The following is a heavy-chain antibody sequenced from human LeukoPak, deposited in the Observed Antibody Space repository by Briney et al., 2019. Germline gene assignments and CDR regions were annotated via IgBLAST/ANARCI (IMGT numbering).Heavy chain of an antibody. J-gene: IGHJ5*02. Sequence: ASVKVSCKASGYTFTSYGISWVRQAPGQGLESMGWISPYNGNTNYAQKFRGRVTMTTDTSTSTAYMELRSLRSDDTAVYYCARDRVGGYTYGGNWFDPWGQGTLVTVSS. V-gene: IGHV1-18*01. D-gene: IGHD5-18*01. CDR1: GYTFTSYG. CDR3: ARDRVGGYTYGGNWFDP. CDR2: ISPYNGNT.